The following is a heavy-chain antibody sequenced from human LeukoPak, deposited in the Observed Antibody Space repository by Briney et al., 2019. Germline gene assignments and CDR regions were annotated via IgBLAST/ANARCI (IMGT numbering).Heavy chain of an antibody. Sequence: GGSLRLSCAASGFTFSTYGMHWVRQAPGKGLEWVAFIRHDGSNKYYADFVKGRFTISRDNSKNTLYLQMNSLRAEDTAVYYCAKEVYGYDILTGCDSWGQGTLVTVSS. J-gene: IGHJ4*02. D-gene: IGHD3-9*01. V-gene: IGHV3-30*02. CDR3: AKEVYGYDILTGCDS. CDR2: IRHDGSNK. CDR1: GFTFSTYG.